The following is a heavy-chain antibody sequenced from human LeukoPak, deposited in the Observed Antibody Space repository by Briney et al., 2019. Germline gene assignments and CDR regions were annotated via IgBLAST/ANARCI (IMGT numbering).Heavy chain of an antibody. Sequence: GGSLRLFCVGSGFTFSDAWMSWVRQAPGKGLEWVGRIKSKSDGGTIDYAAPVKGRFTISRDDSRNTLYLQMNSLKTEDTAVYYCTTRRQDGWWGQGTLVTVS. CDR3: TTRRQDGW. V-gene: IGHV3-15*01. CDR1: GFTFSDAW. CDR2: IKSKSDGGTI. D-gene: IGHD2-15*01. J-gene: IGHJ4*02.